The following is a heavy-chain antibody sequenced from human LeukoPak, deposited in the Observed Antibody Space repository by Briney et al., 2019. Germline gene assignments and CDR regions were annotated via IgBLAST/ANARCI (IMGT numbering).Heavy chain of an antibody. J-gene: IGHJ5*02. CDR1: GGSISNYY. V-gene: IGHV4-4*07. Sequence: SETLSLTCTVSGGSISNYYWSWIRQPAGKGLEWIGRFYNSGSTNCNPSLKSRVTMSVDTSKNQFSLRLSSVTAADTAVFYCARDVQWDWFDPWGQGTLATVSS. CDR3: ARDVQWDWFDP. D-gene: IGHD1-1*01. CDR2: FYNSGST.